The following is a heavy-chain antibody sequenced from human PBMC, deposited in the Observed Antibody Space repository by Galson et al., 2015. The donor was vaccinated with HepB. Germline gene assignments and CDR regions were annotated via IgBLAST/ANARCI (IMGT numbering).Heavy chain of an antibody. Sequence: SLRLSCAVSGFTFSSYGMHWVRQAPGKGLEWVAVISYDGSNKYYADSVKGRFTISRDNSKNTLYLQMNSLRAEDTAVYYCAKDRIVVVPAAIQGYYYYGMDVWGQGTTVTVSS. CDR3: AKDRIVVVPAAIQGYYYYGMDV. J-gene: IGHJ6*02. CDR1: GFTFSSYG. V-gene: IGHV3-30*18. D-gene: IGHD2-2*02. CDR2: ISYDGSNK.